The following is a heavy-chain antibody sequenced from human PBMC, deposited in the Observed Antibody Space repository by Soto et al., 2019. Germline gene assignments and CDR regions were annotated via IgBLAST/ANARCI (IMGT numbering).Heavy chain of an antibody. Sequence: GGSLRLSCAASGFTFSSYGMNWVRQAPGKGLEWGAVTWYDGGLKYYAASVEGRFTISRDNSNNTVHLEMNNLRAEDTAMYYCVRDAVVGATKGGNYWFDSWGQGTQVTVSS. D-gene: IGHD1-26*01. CDR3: VRDAVVGATKGGNYWFDS. CDR2: TWYDGGLK. J-gene: IGHJ5*01. CDR1: GFTFSSYG. V-gene: IGHV3-33*01.